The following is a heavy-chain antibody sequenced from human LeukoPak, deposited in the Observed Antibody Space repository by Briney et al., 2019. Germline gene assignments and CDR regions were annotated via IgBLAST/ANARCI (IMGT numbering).Heavy chain of an antibody. V-gene: IGHV4-34*01. CDR3: ARGGSMYSSRQRNWFDP. CDR2: INHSGST. CDR1: DGSFSGFY. D-gene: IGHD6-13*01. Sequence: SETLSLTCAIYDGSFSGFYCSWIRQPPGKGLEWIGEINHSGSTSYNPSLKSRVTISVDTSKNQFSLKLSSVTAADTAVYYGARGGSMYSSRQRNWFDPWGQGTLVTVST. J-gene: IGHJ5*02.